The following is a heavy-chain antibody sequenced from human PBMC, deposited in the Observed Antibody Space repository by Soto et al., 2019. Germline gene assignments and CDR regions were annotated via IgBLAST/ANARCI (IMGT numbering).Heavy chain of an antibody. CDR1: GYTFTSYY. Sequence: GASVKVSCKASGYTFTSYYMHWVRQAPGQGLEWMGIINPSGGSTSYAQKFQGRVTMTRDTSTSTVYMELSSLRSEDTAVYYCAGQQQLEKSRYYYYGRDVWGQGPTVTVSS. D-gene: IGHD6-13*01. J-gene: IGHJ6*02. CDR3: AGQQQLEKSRYYYYGRDV. CDR2: INPSGGST. V-gene: IGHV1-46*01.